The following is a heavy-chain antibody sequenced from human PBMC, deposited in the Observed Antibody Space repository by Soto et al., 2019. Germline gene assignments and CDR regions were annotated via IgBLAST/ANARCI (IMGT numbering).Heavy chain of an antibody. CDR2: ISYDGSNK. Sequence: GGSLRLSCAASGFTLSSYGMHWVRQAPGKGLEWVAVISYDGSNKYYADSVKGRFTISRDNSKNTLYLQMNSLRAEDTAVYYCAKDSLVATISDYYYGMDVWGQGTTVTVSS. V-gene: IGHV3-30*18. CDR1: GFTLSSYG. CDR3: AKDSLVATISDYYYGMDV. J-gene: IGHJ6*02. D-gene: IGHD5-12*01.